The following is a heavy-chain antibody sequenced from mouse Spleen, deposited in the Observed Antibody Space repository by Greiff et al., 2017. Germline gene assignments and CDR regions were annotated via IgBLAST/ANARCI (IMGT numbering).Heavy chain of an antibody. D-gene: IGHD3-3*01. Sequence: VKLQESGAELVRPGTSVKMSCKASGYTFTNYWIGWAKQRPGHGLEWIGDIYPGGGYTNYNEKFKGKATLTADKSSSTAYMQFSSLTSEDSAIYYCARLRDRGYFDVWGTGTTVTVSS. CDR1: GYTFTNYW. CDR3: ARLRDRGYFDV. CDR2: IYPGGGYT. V-gene: IGHV1-63*01. J-gene: IGHJ1*03.